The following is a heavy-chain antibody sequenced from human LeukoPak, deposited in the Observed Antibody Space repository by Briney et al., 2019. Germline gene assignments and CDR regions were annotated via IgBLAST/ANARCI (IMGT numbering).Heavy chain of an antibody. Sequence: GGTLRLSCAASGFTFSSYGMNWVRQAPGKGLEWVSSISSSSSYIYYADSVKGRFTISRDNAKNSLYLQMNSLRAEDTAVYYCARDSYGGETIFDYWGQGTLVTVSS. V-gene: IGHV3-21*01. J-gene: IGHJ4*02. D-gene: IGHD4-23*01. CDR1: GFTFSSYG. CDR2: ISSSSSYI. CDR3: ARDSYGGETIFDY.